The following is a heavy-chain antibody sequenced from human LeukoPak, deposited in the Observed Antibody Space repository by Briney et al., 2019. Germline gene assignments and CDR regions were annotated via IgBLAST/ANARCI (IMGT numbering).Heavy chain of an antibody. D-gene: IGHD6-19*01. CDR1: GFTFSSYA. J-gene: IGHJ4*02. CDR3: AKGGQWLTKKGFDY. CDR2: ISGSGGST. V-gene: IGHV3-23*01. Sequence: GGSPRLSCAASGFTFSSYAMSWVRQAPGKGLEWVSAISGSGGSTYYADSVKGRFTISRDNSKNTLYLQMNSLRAEDTAVYYCAKGGQWLTKKGFDYWGQGTLVTVSP.